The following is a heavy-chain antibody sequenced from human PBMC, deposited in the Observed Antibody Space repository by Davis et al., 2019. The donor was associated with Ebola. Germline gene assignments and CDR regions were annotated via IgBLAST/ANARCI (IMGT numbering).Heavy chain of an antibody. CDR2: ISYDGSNK. CDR3: ARVNRQLVLRLDY. V-gene: IGHV3-30-3*01. D-gene: IGHD6-6*01. J-gene: IGHJ4*02. Sequence: GGSLRLSCAASGFTFSSYAMHWVRQAPGKGLEWVAVISYDGSNKYYADSVKGRFTISRDNSKNTLYLQMNSLRAEDTAVYYCARVNRQLVLRLDYWGQGTLVTVSS. CDR1: GFTFSSYA.